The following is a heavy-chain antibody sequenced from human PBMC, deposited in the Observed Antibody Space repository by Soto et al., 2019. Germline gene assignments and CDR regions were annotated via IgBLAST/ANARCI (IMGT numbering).Heavy chain of an antibody. CDR2: IKKYGSGS. CDR3: ARATTGILDC. D-gene: IGHD3-3*02. J-gene: IGHJ4*02. Sequence: GSLRLPWSASGFNFDNYYMAWVRQAAGKGLEWVASIKKYGSGSNYVDSLKVRFTIARDNAKNSLYLKMNTLRAEDSGVYFCARATTGILDCWGQGTLVTAYS. V-gene: IGHV3-7*01. CDR1: GFNFDNYY.